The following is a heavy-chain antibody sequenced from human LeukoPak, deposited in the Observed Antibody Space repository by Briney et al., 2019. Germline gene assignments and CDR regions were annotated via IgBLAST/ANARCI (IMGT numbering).Heavy chain of an antibody. J-gene: IGHJ4*02. CDR1: GFTVGSNH. CDR2: IYSGGNT. CDR3: ARGYSGSWFNFDY. V-gene: IGHV3-53*01. Sequence: PGGSLRLSCAASGFTVGSNHMSWVRQAPGKGLEWVSVIYSGGNTDYADSVKGRFTLSRDNSKNTLNLRMNSLRAEDTAVYYCARGYSGSWFNFDYWGQGTLVTVSS. D-gene: IGHD6-13*01.